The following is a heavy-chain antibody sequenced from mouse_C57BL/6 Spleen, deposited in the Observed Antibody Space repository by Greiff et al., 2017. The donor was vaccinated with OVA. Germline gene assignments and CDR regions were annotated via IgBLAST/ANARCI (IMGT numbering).Heavy chain of an antibody. V-gene: IGHV3-6*01. CDR2: ISYDGSN. Sequence: DVQLQESGPGLVKPSQSLSLTCSVTGYSITSGYYWNWIRQFPGNKLEWMGYISYDGSNNYNPSLKNRISITRDTSKNQFFLKLNSVTTEDTATYYCARDEGYYGSSYDYAMDYWGQGTSVTVSS. D-gene: IGHD1-1*01. J-gene: IGHJ4*01. CDR3: ARDEGYYGSSYDYAMDY. CDR1: GYSITSGYY.